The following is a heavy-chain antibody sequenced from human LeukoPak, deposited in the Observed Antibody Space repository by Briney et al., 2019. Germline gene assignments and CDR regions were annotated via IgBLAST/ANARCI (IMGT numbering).Heavy chain of an antibody. CDR1: GGSISSTSDY. D-gene: IGHD4-11*01. CDR3: ARGRYSDYDDAFDI. CDR2: IYYSGST. Sequence: SETLSLTCTVSGGSISSTSDYWGWIRQPPGKGLEWIGSIYYSGSTYYNPSFKSRLTVSVDTSKNQFSLKLNSVTAADTAVYYFARGRYSDYDDAFDIWGQGTMVTVSS. J-gene: IGHJ3*02. V-gene: IGHV4-39*02.